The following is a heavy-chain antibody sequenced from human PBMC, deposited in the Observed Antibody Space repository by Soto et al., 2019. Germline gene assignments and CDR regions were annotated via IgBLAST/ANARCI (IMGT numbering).Heavy chain of an antibody. CDR3: AKGAISGTLNWFDP. CDR2: LTWNSESI. D-gene: IGHD6-13*01. CDR1: GFRFADYT. Sequence: EVQLVESGGGLVQPGRSLRLSYAASGFRFADYTMHWVRQAPGNGLEWVSGLTWNSESIAYADSVKGRFTISRDNAKNSLYLQMNSLRAEDTAFYFCAKGAISGTLNWFDPWGQGTLVTVSS. J-gene: IGHJ5*02. V-gene: IGHV3-9*01.